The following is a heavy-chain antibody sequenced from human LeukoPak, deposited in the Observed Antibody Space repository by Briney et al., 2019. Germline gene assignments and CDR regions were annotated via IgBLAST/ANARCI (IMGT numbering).Heavy chain of an antibody. D-gene: IGHD2-2*01. CDR3: AKDPGVVPAHYFDY. J-gene: IGHJ4*02. CDR1: GFTFSDYH. Sequence: PGGSLRLSCAASGFTFSDYHMSWIRQAPGKGLEWVSYISPTGGAAYYADSVKGRFTISRDNGQNSLYLQMNGLRAEDTAVYYCAKDPGVVPAHYFDYWGQGTLVTVSS. V-gene: IGHV3-11*01. CDR2: ISPTGGAA.